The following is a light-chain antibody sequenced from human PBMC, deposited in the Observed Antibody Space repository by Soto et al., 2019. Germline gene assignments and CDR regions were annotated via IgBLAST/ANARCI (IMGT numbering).Light chain of an antibody. CDR2: AAS. Sequence: AIQMTQSPSSLSASVGDRVTITCRASQGIRNNLGWYQQKPGKAPNLLIYAASSLQSGVPSRFSGSGSGTDFTLTIYNLQPEDFANYYCLQDYNYPLTFGGGTKVEIK. CDR3: LQDYNYPLT. V-gene: IGKV1-6*01. CDR1: QGIRNN. J-gene: IGKJ4*01.